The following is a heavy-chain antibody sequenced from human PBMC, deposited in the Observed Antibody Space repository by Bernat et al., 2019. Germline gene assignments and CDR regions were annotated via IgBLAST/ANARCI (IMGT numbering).Heavy chain of an antibody. CDR1: GFTFSSYE. Sequence: EVQLVESGGGLVQPGGSLRLSCAASGFTFSSYEMNWVRQAPGKGLEWVSYISSSGSTIYYADSVKGRFTISRDKAKNSLYLQMNSLRAEDTAVYYCARGRTIFGVVNYYYYYYMDVWGKGTTVTVSS. J-gene: IGHJ6*03. CDR3: ARGRTIFGVVNYYYYYYMDV. CDR2: ISSSGSTI. D-gene: IGHD3-3*01. V-gene: IGHV3-48*03.